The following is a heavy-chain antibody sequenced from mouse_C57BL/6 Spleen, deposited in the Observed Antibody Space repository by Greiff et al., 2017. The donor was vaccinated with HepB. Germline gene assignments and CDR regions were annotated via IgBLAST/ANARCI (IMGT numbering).Heavy chain of an antibody. CDR2: IYPGDGDT. Sequence: VQLQQSGPELVKPGASVKISCKASGYAFSSSWMNWVKQRPGKGLEWIGRIYPGDGDTNYNGKFKGKATLTADKSSSTAYMQLSSLTSEDSAVYVCAREVGKSEPLFAYWGQGTLVTVSA. CDR1: GYAFSSSW. D-gene: IGHD3-1*01. V-gene: IGHV1-82*01. J-gene: IGHJ3*01. CDR3: AREVGKSEPLFAY.